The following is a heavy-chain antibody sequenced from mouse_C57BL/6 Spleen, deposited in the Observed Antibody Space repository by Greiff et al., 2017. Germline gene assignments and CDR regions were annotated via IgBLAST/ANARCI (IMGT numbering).Heavy chain of an antibody. CDR2: IDPENGDT. Sequence: VHVKQSGAELVRPGASVKLSCTASGFNIKDDYMHWVKQRPEQGLEWIGWIDPENGDTEYASKFQGKATITADTSSNTAYLQLSSLTSEDTAVYYCTQLGPWFAYWGQGTLVTVSA. D-gene: IGHD4-1*02. CDR1: GFNIKDDY. J-gene: IGHJ3*01. CDR3: TQLGPWFAY. V-gene: IGHV14-4*01.